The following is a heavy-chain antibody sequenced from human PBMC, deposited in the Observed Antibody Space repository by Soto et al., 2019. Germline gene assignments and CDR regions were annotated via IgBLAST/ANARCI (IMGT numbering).Heavy chain of an antibody. CDR1: GGSISSTSHH. V-gene: IGHV4-39*01. CDR3: ARRFLELTPQRYYYYYMDV. D-gene: IGHD3-3*01. J-gene: IGHJ6*03. CDR2: IYYSGTT. Sequence: SETLSLTCTVSGGSISSTSHHWAWIRQPPGKGLEWIGSIYYSGTTYYNPSLKSRLTISVDTSKNQFSLKLSSVTAADTAVYYCARRFLELTPQRYYYYYMDVWGKGTTVTVSS.